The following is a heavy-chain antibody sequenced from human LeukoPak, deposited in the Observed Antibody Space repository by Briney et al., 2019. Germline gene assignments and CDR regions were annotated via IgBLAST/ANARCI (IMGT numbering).Heavy chain of an antibody. CDR1: GNSISSGYY. V-gene: IGHV4-38-2*02. CDR2: IYHSGGT. Sequence: SETLSLTCTVSGNSISSGYYWGWIRQPPGKGLEWIGSIYHSGGTYYNLSLKSRVTISVDTSKNQFSLKLSSVTAADTAVYYCARGMVRGVIVDYWGQGTLVTVSA. D-gene: IGHD3-10*01. J-gene: IGHJ4*02. CDR3: ARGMVRGVIVDY.